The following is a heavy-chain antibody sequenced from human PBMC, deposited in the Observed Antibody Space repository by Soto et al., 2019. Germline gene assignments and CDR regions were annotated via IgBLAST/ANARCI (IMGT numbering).Heavy chain of an antibody. CDR2: ISGSGGST. V-gene: IGHV3-23*01. J-gene: IGHJ5*02. CDR1: GFTFSSYA. Sequence: GGSLRLSCAASGFTFSSYAMSWVRQAPGKGLEWVSAISGSGGSTYYADSVKGRFTISRDNSKNTLYLQMNSLRAEDTAVYYCAKEYYYDFWSGYFNWFDPWGQGTLVTVSS. CDR3: AKEYYYDFWSGYFNWFDP. D-gene: IGHD3-3*01.